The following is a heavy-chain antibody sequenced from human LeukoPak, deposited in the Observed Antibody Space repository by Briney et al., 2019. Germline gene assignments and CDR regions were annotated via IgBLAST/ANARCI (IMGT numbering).Heavy chain of an antibody. CDR3: ARGQQLVLNDAFDI. CDR2: IYYSGST. J-gene: IGHJ3*02. CDR1: GGSISSYY. Sequence: KPSETLSLTCTVSGGSISSYYWSWIRQPPGKGLEWIGYIYYSGSTNYTPSLKSRVTISVDTSKNQFSLKLSSVTAADTAVYYCARGQQLVLNDAFDIWGQGTMVTVSS. V-gene: IGHV4-59*01. D-gene: IGHD6-13*01.